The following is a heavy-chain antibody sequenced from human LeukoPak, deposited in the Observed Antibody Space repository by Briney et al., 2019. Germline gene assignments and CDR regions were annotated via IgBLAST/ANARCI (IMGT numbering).Heavy chain of an antibody. Sequence: SETLSLTCTVSGDFITSGSGIYYWGWIRQSPGKGLEWIGSVFYSVSTSYNPSPKSRVTMSVDTSKNQFSLKLSSVTAADTAVYYCARNSTTVNHVYKFFDYWGRGTLVTVSS. CDR1: GDFITSGSGIYY. J-gene: IGHJ4*02. CDR3: ARNSTTVNHVYKFFDY. D-gene: IGHD4-17*01. V-gene: IGHV4-39*01. CDR2: VFYSVST.